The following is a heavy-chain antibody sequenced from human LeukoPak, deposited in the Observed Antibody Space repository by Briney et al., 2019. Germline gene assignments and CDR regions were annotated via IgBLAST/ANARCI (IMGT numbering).Heavy chain of an antibody. CDR1: GGSISTYY. Sequence: SETLSLTCTVSGGSISTYYWSWFRQPPGKGLEWIGYLYYSGSTNYNPSLKSRVTISLDTSKNQFSLKLSFVTAADTAVYYCARGLAHKFDYWGQGTLVTVSS. CDR3: ARGLAHKFDY. V-gene: IGHV4-59*08. CDR2: LYYSGST. D-gene: IGHD6-19*01. J-gene: IGHJ4*02.